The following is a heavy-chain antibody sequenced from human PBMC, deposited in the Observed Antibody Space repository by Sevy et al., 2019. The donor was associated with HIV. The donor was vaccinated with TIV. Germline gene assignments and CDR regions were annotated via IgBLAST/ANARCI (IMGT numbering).Heavy chain of an antibody. Sequence: GGSLRLSCAASGFTFSSYWMSWVRQAPGKGLERVANIKQDGSEKYYVDSVKGRFTISGDNAKNSLYLQMNSLRAEDTAVYYCARAYSSGWYRYYYYYMDVWGKGTTVTVSS. J-gene: IGHJ6*03. V-gene: IGHV3-7*03. CDR1: GFTFSSYW. CDR2: IKQDGSEK. CDR3: ARAYSSGWYRYYYYYMDV. D-gene: IGHD6-19*01.